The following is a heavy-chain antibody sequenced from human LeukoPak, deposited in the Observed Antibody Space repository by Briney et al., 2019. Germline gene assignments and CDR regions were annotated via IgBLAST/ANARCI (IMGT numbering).Heavy chain of an antibody. J-gene: IGHJ5*02. CDR3: ARGVYEASLRGYSYGWLDP. V-gene: IGHV1-8*01. D-gene: IGHD5-18*01. CDR1: GYTFTSYD. CDR2: MNPNSGNT. Sequence: ASVKVSCKASGYTFTSYDINWVRQATGQGLEWMGWMNPNSGNTGYAQKFQGRVTITADESTSTAYMELSSLRSEDTAVYYCARGVYEASLRGYSYGWLDPWGQGTLVTVSS.